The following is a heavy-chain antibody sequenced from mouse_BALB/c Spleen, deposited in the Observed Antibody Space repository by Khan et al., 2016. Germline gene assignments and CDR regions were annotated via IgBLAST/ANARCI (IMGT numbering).Heavy chain of an antibody. CDR2: IDPFNGGT. D-gene: IGHD1-1*01. V-gene: IGHV1S135*01. CDR3: ASSTQSFYAMDY. Sequence: LQQSGPELMKPGASVKISCKASGYSFTSYYMHWVKQSHGKSLEWIGYIDPFNGGTSYNQKFKGKATLTVDKSSSTAYMHLSSLTSEDSAVXYSASSTQSFYAMDYWGQGTSVTVSS. J-gene: IGHJ4*01. CDR1: GYSFTSYY.